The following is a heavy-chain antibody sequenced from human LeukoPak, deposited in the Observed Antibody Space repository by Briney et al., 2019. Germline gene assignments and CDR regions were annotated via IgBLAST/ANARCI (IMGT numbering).Heavy chain of an antibody. CDR1: GYTFTSYD. V-gene: IGHV1-8*01. D-gene: IGHD6-19*01. J-gene: IGHJ3*02. CDR2: MNPNSGNT. Sequence: ASVKVSCKASGYTFTSYDINWVRQATGQGLEWMGWMNPNSGNTGYAQKFQGRVTMTRNTSISTAYMELSSLRSEDTAVYYCASLVAGDDALDIWGQGTMVTVSS. CDR3: ASLVAGDDALDI.